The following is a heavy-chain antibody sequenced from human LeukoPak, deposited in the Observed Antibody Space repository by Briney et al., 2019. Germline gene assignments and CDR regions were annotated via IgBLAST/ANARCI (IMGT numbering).Heavy chain of an antibody. Sequence: ASETLSLTCTVSGGSISSGGYYWSWIRQHPGKGLEWIGYIYYSGSTYYNPSLKSRVTISVDMSKHQFSLKLNSVTAADTAVYYCAREKYCSGGSCYHYFDYWGQGTLVTVSP. D-gene: IGHD2-15*01. V-gene: IGHV4-31*03. CDR1: GGSISSGGYY. CDR3: AREKYCSGGSCYHYFDY. CDR2: IYYSGST. J-gene: IGHJ4*02.